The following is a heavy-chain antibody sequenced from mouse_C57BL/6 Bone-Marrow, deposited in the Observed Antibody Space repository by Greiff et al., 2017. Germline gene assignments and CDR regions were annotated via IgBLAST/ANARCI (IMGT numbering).Heavy chain of an antibody. CDR1: GYTFTSYG. V-gene: IGHV1-81*01. J-gene: IGHJ4*01. CDR3: VMWGGRGNYVFYAMDY. CDR2: IYPRSGNT. Sequence: VQLQESGAELARPGASVKLSCKASGYTFTSYGISWVKQRTGQGLEWIGEIYPRSGNTYYNEKFKGKATLTADKSSRPPYMELRVLTSEVSAVYFCVMWGGRGNYVFYAMDYWGQGTSVTVSS. D-gene: IGHD2-1*01.